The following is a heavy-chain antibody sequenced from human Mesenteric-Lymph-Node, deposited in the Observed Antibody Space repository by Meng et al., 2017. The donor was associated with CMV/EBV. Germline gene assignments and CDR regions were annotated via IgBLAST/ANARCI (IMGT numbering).Heavy chain of an antibody. CDR1: FTFSNAW. Sequence: FTFSNAWMSWVRQAPGKGLEWVGRIKSKTDGGTTDYAAPVKGRFTISRDDSKNTLYLQMNRLRAEDTAVYYCAKLEGYSYGIPDDYWGQGTLVTVSS. V-gene: IGHV3-15*01. J-gene: IGHJ4*02. D-gene: IGHD5-18*01. CDR3: AKLEGYSYGIPDDY. CDR2: IKSKTDGGTT.